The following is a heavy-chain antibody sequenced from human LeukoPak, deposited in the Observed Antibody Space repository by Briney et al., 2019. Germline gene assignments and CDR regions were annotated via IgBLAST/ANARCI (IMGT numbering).Heavy chain of an antibody. CDR3: SRGGDASKAGKY. D-gene: IGHD3-10*01. CDR1: GGSISSYY. V-gene: IGHV4-34*01. CDR2: IHPSGSP. Sequence: SETLSLTCTVSGGSISSYYWSWIRQPPGKGLEWIGEIHPSGSPSYNPSLESRTIISVDASKNQFSLILNSVTAADTALYFCSRGGDASKAGKYWGQGALVTVSS. J-gene: IGHJ4*02.